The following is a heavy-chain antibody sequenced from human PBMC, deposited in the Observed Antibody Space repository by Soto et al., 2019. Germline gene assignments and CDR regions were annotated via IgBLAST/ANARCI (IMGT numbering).Heavy chain of an antibody. D-gene: IGHD2-8*01. CDR1: SFPLNTYA. CDR3: ARDVNMRCDFFVIGV. Sequence: QVQLVESGGGVVQPGRSLRLSCAASSFPLNTYAIHWVRQAPGKGLEWVALISYDGYKEYHADSVRGRFTISRDNSKNTLSLQMDSLRADDTAVYLCARDVNMRCDFFVIGVLAQGTTVTVSS. CDR2: ISYDGYKE. V-gene: IGHV3-30*04. J-gene: IGHJ6*02.